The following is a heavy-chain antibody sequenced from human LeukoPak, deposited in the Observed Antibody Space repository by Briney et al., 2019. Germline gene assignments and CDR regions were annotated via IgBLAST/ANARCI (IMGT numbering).Heavy chain of an antibody. Sequence: GASVKVSCKASGYTFTSYAMHWVRQAPGQRLEWMGWINAGNGNTKYSQEFQGRVTITRDTSASTVFMEVNGLRSEDMAVYYCAIRDGHTDHWGQGTLVSVSS. CDR1: GYTFTSYA. CDR3: AIRDGHTDH. D-gene: IGHD5-24*01. J-gene: IGHJ4*02. V-gene: IGHV1-3*03. CDR2: INAGNGNT.